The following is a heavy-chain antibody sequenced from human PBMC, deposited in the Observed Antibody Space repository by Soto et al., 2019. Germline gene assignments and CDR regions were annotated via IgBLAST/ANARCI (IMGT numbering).Heavy chain of an antibody. Sequence: GDSLKISCMGSGYTFINYWTAWLRQIPGKGLEWMGSIYPGDSDTRYSPSFQGQVTMSADKSINTAYLQWSSLKASDTAMYYSDAGGDASGHHALDVWALGTMVTVSS. D-gene: IGHD6-19*01. V-gene: IGHV5-51*01. CDR3: DAGGDASGHHALDV. J-gene: IGHJ3*01. CDR2: IYPGDSDT. CDR1: GYTFINYW.